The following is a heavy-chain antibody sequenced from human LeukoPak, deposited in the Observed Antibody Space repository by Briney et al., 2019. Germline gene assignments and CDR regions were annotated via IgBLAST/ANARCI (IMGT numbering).Heavy chain of an antibody. D-gene: IGHD2-2*01. J-gene: IGHJ4*02. V-gene: IGHV3-21*01. Sequence: GGSLRLSCAASGFTFSSYSMNWVRQAPGKGLEWVSSISSSSSYIYYADSAKGRFTISRDNAKNSLYLQMNSLRAEDTAVYYCARLYCSSTSCYSSDYWGQGTLVTVSS. CDR1: GFTFSSYS. CDR2: ISSSSSYI. CDR3: ARLYCSSTSCYSSDY.